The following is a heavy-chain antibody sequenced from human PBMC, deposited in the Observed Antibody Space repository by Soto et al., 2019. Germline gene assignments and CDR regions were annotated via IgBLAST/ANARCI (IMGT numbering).Heavy chain of an antibody. D-gene: IGHD6-19*01. CDR3: ARGIGYSSGWYAY. V-gene: IGHV4-30-4*01. J-gene: IGHJ1*01. CDR1: GVSISSGEYY. Sequence: QVQLQESGPGLVKPSQTLSLTCTVSGVSISSGEYYWNWIRQPPGKGLEWIGYLYYSGSTFYNPSLQRRVTISGDTSKNQFSLHLSSVTDADPAVYYCARGIGYSSGWYAYWGQGTLVTVSS. CDR2: LYYSGST.